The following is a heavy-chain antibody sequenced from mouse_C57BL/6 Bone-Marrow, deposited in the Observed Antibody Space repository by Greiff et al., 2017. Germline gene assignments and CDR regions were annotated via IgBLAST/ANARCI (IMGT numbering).Heavy chain of an antibody. D-gene: IGHD2-4*01. Sequence: EVQLQQSGSELVKPGASVKISCKASGYTFTDYYMNWVKQSHGKSLEWIGDINPNNGGTSYNQKFKGKATLTVDKSSSTAYMELRSLTSEDSAVYYCAHYDYDRGFAYWGQGTLVTVSA. CDR2: INPNNGGT. J-gene: IGHJ3*01. V-gene: IGHV1-26*01. CDR1: GYTFTDYY. CDR3: AHYDYDRGFAY.